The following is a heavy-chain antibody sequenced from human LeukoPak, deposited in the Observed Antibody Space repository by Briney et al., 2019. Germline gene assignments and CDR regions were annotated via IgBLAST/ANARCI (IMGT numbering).Heavy chain of an antibody. J-gene: IGHJ4*02. CDR1: GGSISSGSYY. V-gene: IGHV4-61*02. CDR2: IYTSGST. CDR3: ARPRAVTTWDY. D-gene: IGHD4-11*01. Sequence: NPSETLSLTCTVSGGSISSGSYYWSWIRQPAGKGLEWIGRIYTSGSTNYNPSLKSRVTISVDTSKNQFSLKLSSVTAADTAVYYCARPRAVTTWDYWGQGTLVTVSS.